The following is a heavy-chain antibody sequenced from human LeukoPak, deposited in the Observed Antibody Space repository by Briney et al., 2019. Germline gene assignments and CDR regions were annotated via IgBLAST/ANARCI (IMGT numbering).Heavy chain of an antibody. J-gene: IGHJ5*02. V-gene: IGHV4-39*07. CDR3: ARSYCSGGSCSAFDP. Sequence: SETLSLTCAVSGGSIGCSSYYWGWARQPPGKGLEWIGEIHHSGTTNYNPSLKSRVTISLDKSKNQFSLKLTSVTAADTAVYYCARSYCSGGSCSAFDPWGQGTLVTVS. CDR1: GGSIGCSSYY. D-gene: IGHD2-15*01. CDR2: IHHSGTT.